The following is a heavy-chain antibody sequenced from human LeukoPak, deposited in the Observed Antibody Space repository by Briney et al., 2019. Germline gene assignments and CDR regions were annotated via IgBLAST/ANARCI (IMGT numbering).Heavy chain of an antibody. D-gene: IGHD1-26*01. CDR1: GFTVSSNY. CDR2: IYSGGST. CDR3: TREPPRGSYYYYGTDV. V-gene: IGHV3-53*01. J-gene: IGHJ6*02. Sequence: GGSLRLSCAASGFTVSSNYMTWVRQAPGKGLEWVSIIYSGGSTYHADSVKGRFTISRDNSKNTLYLQMNSLRAEDTAVYYCTREPPRGSYYYYGTDVWGQGTTVTVSS.